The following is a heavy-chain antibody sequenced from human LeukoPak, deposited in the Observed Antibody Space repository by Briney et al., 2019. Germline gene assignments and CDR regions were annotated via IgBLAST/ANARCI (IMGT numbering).Heavy chain of an antibody. CDR2: IGGSGDTT. CDR3: AKDSCYRYGLCYYYYIDV. Sequence: GGSLRLSCAAPGFAFSSYAMSWVRQAPGKGLEWVSAIGGSGDTTYYADSVKGRFTISRDNSKNTLYLQMNSLRAEDTAVYYCAKDSCYRYGLCYYYYIDVWGKGTTVTVSS. CDR1: GFAFSSYA. J-gene: IGHJ6*03. D-gene: IGHD5-18*01. V-gene: IGHV3-23*01.